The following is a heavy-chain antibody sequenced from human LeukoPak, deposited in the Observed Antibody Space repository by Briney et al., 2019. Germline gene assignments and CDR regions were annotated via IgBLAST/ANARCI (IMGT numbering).Heavy chain of an antibody. J-gene: IGHJ4*02. CDR3: ARGGAVTAYYGWDFFRFDY. Sequence: ASVKVSCKASGYTFTGYYINWVRQAPGQGLEWMGWINPNSGVTSFTQRFQNRVTLTTDTSISATCMDLSGLRSDDTAVYYCARGGAVTAYYGWDFFRFDYWGQGTLVTVSS. CDR1: GYTFTGYY. D-gene: IGHD4-17*01. V-gene: IGHV1-2*02. CDR2: INPNSGVT.